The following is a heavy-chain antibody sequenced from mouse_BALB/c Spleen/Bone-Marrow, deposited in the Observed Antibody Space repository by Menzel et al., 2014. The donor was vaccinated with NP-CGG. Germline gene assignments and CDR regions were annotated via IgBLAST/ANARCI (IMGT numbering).Heavy chain of an antibody. CDR2: INPSTGYT. CDR1: DYTFTNYW. Sequence: VKLMDSGADLAKPGASMKMSCNASDYTFTNYWMHWVKQRPGQGLEWIGYINPSTGYTEYNQKFKDKATLTADKSSSTAYMQLSRLTSEDSAVYYCASYRFAYWGEGTLVTVSA. J-gene: IGHJ3*01. V-gene: IGHV1-4*01. CDR3: ASYRFAY. D-gene: IGHD2-10*01.